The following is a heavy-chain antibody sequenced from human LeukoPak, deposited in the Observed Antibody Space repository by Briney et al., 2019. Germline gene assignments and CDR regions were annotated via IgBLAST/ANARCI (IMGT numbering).Heavy chain of an antibody. V-gene: IGHV3-30-3*01. Sequence: GGSLRLSCAASGFTFSSYAMHWVRQAPGKGLEWVAVISYDGSNKYYADSVKGRFTISRDNSKNTLYLQMNSLRAEDTAVYYCARTPCQDPRLCTEEPYDAFDIWGQGTMVTVSS. CDR2: ISYDGSNK. CDR3: ARTPCQDPRLCTEEPYDAFDI. CDR1: GFTFSSYA. J-gene: IGHJ3*02. D-gene: IGHD1-14*01.